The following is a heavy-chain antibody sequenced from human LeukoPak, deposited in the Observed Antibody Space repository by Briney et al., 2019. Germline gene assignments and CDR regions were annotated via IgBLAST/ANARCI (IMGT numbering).Heavy chain of an antibody. CDR3: ASEVGELGLPGAFDI. J-gene: IGHJ3*02. D-gene: IGHD1-26*01. Sequence: GGSLRLSCAASGFTFSSYWMSWVRQAPGKGLEWVANIKQDGSEKYYVDSVKGRFTISRDNAKNSLYLQMNSLRAEDTAVYYCASEVGELGLPGAFDIWGQGTMVTVSS. CDR1: GFTFSSYW. V-gene: IGHV3-7*01. CDR2: IKQDGSEK.